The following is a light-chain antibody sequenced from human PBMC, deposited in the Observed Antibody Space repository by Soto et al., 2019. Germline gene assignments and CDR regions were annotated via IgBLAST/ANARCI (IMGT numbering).Light chain of an antibody. CDR1: SSNIGAGYD. CDR2: GNS. CDR3: QSYDSSLSVWL. V-gene: IGLV1-40*01. Sequence: QSVLTQPPSVSGAPVQRVTISCTGSSSNIGAGYDVHWYQQLPETAPKLLIYGNSNRPSGVPDRFSGSKSGTSASLAITGLQAEDEADYYCQSYDSSLSVWLFGGGTKLTVL. J-gene: IGLJ3*02.